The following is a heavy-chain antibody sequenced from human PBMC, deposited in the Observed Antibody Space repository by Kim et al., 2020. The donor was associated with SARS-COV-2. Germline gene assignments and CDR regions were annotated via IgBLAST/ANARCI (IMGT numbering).Heavy chain of an antibody. J-gene: IGHJ3*02. Sequence: ASVKVSCKASGYTFTSYGISWVRQAPGQGLEWMGWISAYNGNTNYAQKLQGRVTMTTDTSTSTAYMELRSLRSDDTAVYYCARDWETQLTYSPAFDIWGQGTMVTVSP. CDR3: ARDWETQLTYSPAFDI. V-gene: IGHV1-18*01. CDR2: ISAYNGNT. CDR1: GYTFTSYG. D-gene: IGHD6-13*01.